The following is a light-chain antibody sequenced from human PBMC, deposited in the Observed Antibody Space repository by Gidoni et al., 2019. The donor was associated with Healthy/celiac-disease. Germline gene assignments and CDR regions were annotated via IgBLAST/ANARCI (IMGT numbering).Light chain of an antibody. V-gene: IGLV1-44*01. CDR2: SNN. J-gene: IGLJ2*01. CDR3: AAWDDSLNGVV. CDR1: SSNIGSNT. Sequence: HSVLTQPPSASRTPVQRVTISCSGSSSNIGSNTVNWYQQLPGTAPKLLIYSNNQRPSGVPDRFSGSKSGTSASLAISGLQSEDEADYYCAAWDDSLNGVVFGGGTKLTVL.